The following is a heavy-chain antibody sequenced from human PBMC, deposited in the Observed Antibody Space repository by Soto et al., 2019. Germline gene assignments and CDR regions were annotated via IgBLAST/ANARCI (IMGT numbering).Heavy chain of an antibody. CDR3: AKDRYCSGGSCYDGAPWYFDL. CDR1: GYTFTSYD. D-gene: IGHD2-15*01. V-gene: IGHV1-8*01. CDR2: MNPNSGNT. J-gene: IGHJ2*01. Sequence: ASVKVSCKASGYTFTSYDINWVRQATGQGLEWMGWMNPNSGNTGYAQKFQGRVTMTRNTSISTAYMELSSLRSEDTAVYYCAKDRYCSGGSCYDGAPWYFDLWGRGTLVTVSS.